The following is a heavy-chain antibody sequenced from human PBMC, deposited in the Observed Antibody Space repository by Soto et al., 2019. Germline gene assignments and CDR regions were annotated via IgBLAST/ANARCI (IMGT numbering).Heavy chain of an antibody. J-gene: IGHJ4*02. CDR2: ISYDGSNK. CDR3: AREIAAMFDY. D-gene: IGHD6-6*01. V-gene: IGHV3-30-3*01. CDR1: GFTFSSYA. Sequence: HPGGSLRLSCAASGFTFSSYAMHWVRQAPGKGLEWVAVISYDGSNKYYADSVKGRFTISRDNSKNTLYLQMNSLRAEDTAVYYCAREIAAMFDYWGQGTLVTVSS.